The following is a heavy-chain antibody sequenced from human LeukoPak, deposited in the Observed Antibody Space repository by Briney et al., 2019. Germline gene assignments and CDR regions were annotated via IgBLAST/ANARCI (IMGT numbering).Heavy chain of an antibody. J-gene: IGHJ5*02. Sequence: ASVKVSCKVSGYTLTELSMHWVRQAPGKGLEWMGGFHPEDGETFYAQKFQGRVTMTEDTSTDTAYMEMSSLRSEDTAVYYCARGRGVYYYDSSGFAWGQGTLVTVSS. CDR1: GYTLTELS. CDR2: FHPEDGET. V-gene: IGHV1-24*01. CDR3: ARGRGVYYYDSSGFA. D-gene: IGHD3-22*01.